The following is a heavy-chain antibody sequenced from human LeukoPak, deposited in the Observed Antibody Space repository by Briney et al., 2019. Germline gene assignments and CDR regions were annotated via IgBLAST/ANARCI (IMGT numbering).Heavy chain of an antibody. CDR3: ARGVFPET. CDR1: GGSISNYY. D-gene: IGHD2-21*01. J-gene: IGHJ3*01. Sequence: SETLSLTCTVSGGSISNYYWSWIRQPPGKGLEWIGYIYYTGSTNYNPSLKSRVTISVDTSKNQFPLKLSSVTAADTTVYYCARGVFPETWGQGTMVTVSS. CDR2: IYYTGST. V-gene: IGHV4-59*01.